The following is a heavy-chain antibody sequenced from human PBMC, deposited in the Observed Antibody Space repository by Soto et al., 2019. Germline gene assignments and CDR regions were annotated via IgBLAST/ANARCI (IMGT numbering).Heavy chain of an antibody. CDR2: INEDGSKK. D-gene: IGHD6-19*01. CDR1: GFTISAKW. Sequence: PGGSLRLSCAVSGFTISAKWMSWVRQAPGKGLEWLANINEDGSKKFYVDSVEGRFTISKDNAKNSLSLQLGSLRAEDTAVYYCAREMHLGSGWGDIDYWGQGTMVTVSS. V-gene: IGHV3-7*03. J-gene: IGHJ4*02. CDR3: AREMHLGSGWGDIDY.